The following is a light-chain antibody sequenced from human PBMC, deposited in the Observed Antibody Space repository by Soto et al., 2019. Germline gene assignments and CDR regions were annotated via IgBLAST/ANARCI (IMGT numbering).Light chain of an antibody. CDR1: QSVSSY. V-gene: IGKV3-11*01. Sequence: EIVMTQSPATLSVSSWERATLSCRASQSVSSYLAWYQQKPGQAPRLLIYDASNRATGIPARFSGSGSGTDFTLTISSLEPEDFAVYYCQQRSNWPSTFGQGTKVDI. CDR3: QQRSNWPST. CDR2: DAS. J-gene: IGKJ1*01.